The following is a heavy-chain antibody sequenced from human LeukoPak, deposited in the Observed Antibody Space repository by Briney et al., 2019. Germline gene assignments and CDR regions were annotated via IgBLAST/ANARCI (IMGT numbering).Heavy chain of an antibody. CDR3: ARARYYHSPNGAFDI. J-gene: IGHJ4*02. CDR2: INPNSGGT. V-gene: IGHV1-2*02. CDR1: GYTFTGYY. D-gene: IGHD3-22*01. Sequence: DASVKVSCKASGYTFTGYYMHWVRQAPGQGLEWMGWINPNSGGTNYAQKFQGRVTMTRDTSISTAYMELSRLRSDDTAVYYCARARYYHSPNGAFDIWGQGTLVTVSS.